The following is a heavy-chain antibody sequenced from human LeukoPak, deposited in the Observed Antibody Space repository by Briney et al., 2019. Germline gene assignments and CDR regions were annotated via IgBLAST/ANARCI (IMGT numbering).Heavy chain of an antibody. CDR2: ISSNGGSI. CDR1: GFTFSDYA. CDR3: AKEGQLSSFDY. D-gene: IGHD5-18*01. Sequence: GGSLRLSCAASGFTFSDYAMHWVRQAPGKELEYVSAISSNGGSIHYANSVKGRFTISRDNSKNTLYLQMNSLRAEDTAVYYCAKEGQLSSFDYWGQGTLVTVSS. J-gene: IGHJ4*02. V-gene: IGHV3-64*01.